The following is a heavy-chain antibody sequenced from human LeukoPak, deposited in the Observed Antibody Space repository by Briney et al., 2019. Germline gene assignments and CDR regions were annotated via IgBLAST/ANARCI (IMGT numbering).Heavy chain of an antibody. V-gene: IGHV4-34*01. D-gene: IGHD2-21*01. J-gene: IGHJ4*02. CDR3: ARGALRSAYDY. CDR1: GGSFSGYY. Sequence: SETLSLTCAVYGGSFSGYYWSWLRQPPGKGLEWIGEINNSGSTNYNPSLNSRVTISLDTSKNQFSLKLSSVTAADTAVYYCARGALRSAYDYWGQGTLVTVSS. CDR2: INNSGST.